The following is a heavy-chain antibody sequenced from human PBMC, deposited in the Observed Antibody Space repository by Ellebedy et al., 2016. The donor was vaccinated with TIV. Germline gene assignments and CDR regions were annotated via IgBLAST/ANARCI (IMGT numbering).Heavy chain of an antibody. D-gene: IGHD3-10*01. CDR3: AKDPTTMVRGVNH. Sequence: GESLKISXAASGFTFSSYGMHWVRQAPGKGLEWVAVISYDGSNKYYADSVKGRFTISRDNSKNTLYLQMNSLRAEDTAVYYCAKDPTTMVRGVNHWGQGTLVTVSS. V-gene: IGHV3-30*18. CDR1: GFTFSSYG. CDR2: ISYDGSNK. J-gene: IGHJ4*02.